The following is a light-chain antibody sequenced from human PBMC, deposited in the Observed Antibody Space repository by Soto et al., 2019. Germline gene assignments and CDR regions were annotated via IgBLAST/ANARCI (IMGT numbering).Light chain of an antibody. V-gene: IGKV1D-12*01. CDR2: AAF. CDR1: QDISSY. Sequence: IQMTQSPSSVSASVGDRVTITCRASQDISSYLAWYQQKPGEAPKVLIYAAFTLQTGVASRFSGSGSGTDFILTISSLQPEDFATYYCQQTNTFPLTFGGGTKVEIK. CDR3: QQTNTFPLT. J-gene: IGKJ4*01.